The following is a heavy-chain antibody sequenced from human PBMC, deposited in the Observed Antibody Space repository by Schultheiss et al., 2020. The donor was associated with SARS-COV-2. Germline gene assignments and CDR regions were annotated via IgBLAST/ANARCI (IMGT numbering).Heavy chain of an antibody. CDR1: RFTFSNYG. CDR3: AGGGVCTGDSCYGPHDY. J-gene: IGHJ4*02. V-gene: IGHV3-30*03. Sequence: GGSLRLSCAASRFTFSNYGMHWVRQAPGKGLQWVAVIFSDGNTKYYVDSVKGRFTISRDNSKNTLSLQMNSLTAEDTAVFYCAGGGVCTGDSCYGPHDYWGQGTLVTVSS. CDR2: IFSDGNTK. D-gene: IGHD2-15*01.